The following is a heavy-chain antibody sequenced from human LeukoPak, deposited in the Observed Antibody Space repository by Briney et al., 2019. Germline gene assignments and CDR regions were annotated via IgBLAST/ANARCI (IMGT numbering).Heavy chain of an antibody. CDR3: ARAGYCSGGSCYVGAFDI. CDR2: IIPIFGTA. CDR1: GGTFSSYA. Sequence: SVKVSCKASGGTFSSYAISWVRQAPGQGLEWMGRIIPIFGTANYAQKFQGRVTITTDESTSTAYMELSSLRSEDTAVYYCARAGYCSGGSCYVGAFDIWGQGTMVTVSS. V-gene: IGHV1-69*05. D-gene: IGHD2-15*01. J-gene: IGHJ3*02.